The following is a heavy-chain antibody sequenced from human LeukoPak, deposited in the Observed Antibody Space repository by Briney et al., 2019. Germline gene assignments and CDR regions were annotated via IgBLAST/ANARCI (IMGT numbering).Heavy chain of an antibody. V-gene: IGHV1-8*01. CDR1: GYTFTSYD. Sequence: ASVKVSCKASGYTFTSYDINWVRQATGQGLEWMGWMNPNSGNTGYAQKFQGRVTMIRNTSISTAYMELSSLRSEDTAVYYCARQSNYYGSGSYYTYYYYYYMDVWGKGTTVTVPS. CDR3: ARQSNYYGSGSYYTYYYYYYMDV. D-gene: IGHD3-10*01. CDR2: MNPNSGNT. J-gene: IGHJ6*03.